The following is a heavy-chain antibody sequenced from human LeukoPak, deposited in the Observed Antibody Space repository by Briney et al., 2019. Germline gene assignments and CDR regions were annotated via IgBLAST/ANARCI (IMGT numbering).Heavy chain of an antibody. CDR3: ATSNSGWLSFDY. J-gene: IGHJ4*02. Sequence: PGGSPRLSCAASGFTFSSYAMSWVRQAPGKGLEWVSAISGSGGSTYYADSVKGRFTISRDNSKNTLYLQMNSLRAEDTAVYYCATSNSGWLSFDYWGQGTLVTVSS. CDR2: ISGSGGST. V-gene: IGHV3-23*01. CDR1: GFTFSSYA. D-gene: IGHD6-19*01.